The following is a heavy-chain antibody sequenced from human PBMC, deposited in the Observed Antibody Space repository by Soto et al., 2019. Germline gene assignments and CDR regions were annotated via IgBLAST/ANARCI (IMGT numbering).Heavy chain of an antibody. CDR2: IKSKTDGGTT. CDR3: TTGPYVDIVGDY. CDR1: GFTFSNAW. Sequence: VQLVESGGGLVQPGGSLRLSCAASGFTFSNAWMSWVRQAPGKGLEWVGRIKSKTDGGTTDYAAPVKGRFTISRDDSKNTLYLQMNSLKTEDTAVYYCTTGPYVDIVGDYWGQGTLVTVSS. D-gene: IGHD5-12*01. J-gene: IGHJ4*02. V-gene: IGHV3-15*01.